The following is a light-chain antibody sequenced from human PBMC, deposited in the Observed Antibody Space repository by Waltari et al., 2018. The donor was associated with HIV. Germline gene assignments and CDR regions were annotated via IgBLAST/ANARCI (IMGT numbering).Light chain of an antibody. CDR3: GSYAGTYSFL. CDR1: SSDVGGYNY. V-gene: IGLV2-11*01. J-gene: IGLJ2*01. Sequence: QSALTQPRPVSGSPGPSVTISCTGTSSDVGGYNYLSWYQPHPGKAPQLMIYDVTKRPSGVPARFSVSQSGNTSSLTISGLQAEYEGHYYCGSYAGTYSFLFGGGTNLTVL. CDR2: DVT.